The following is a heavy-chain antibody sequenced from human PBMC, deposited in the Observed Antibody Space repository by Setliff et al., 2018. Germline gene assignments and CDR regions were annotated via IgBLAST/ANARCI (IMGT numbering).Heavy chain of an antibody. CDR2: IYHNGNT. CDR3: ARDRTAYSYGLDV. V-gene: IGHV4-59*02. D-gene: IGHD5-18*01. J-gene: IGHJ6*02. Sequence: SETLSLTCTVSGGSVSPHFWSWIRQPPGKGLQWIGYIYHNGNTNFNPSLKSRVNMSTDTSKNQFALSLKSVTAADTAVYYCARDRTAYSYGLDVWGQGTTVTVSS. CDR1: GGSVSPHF.